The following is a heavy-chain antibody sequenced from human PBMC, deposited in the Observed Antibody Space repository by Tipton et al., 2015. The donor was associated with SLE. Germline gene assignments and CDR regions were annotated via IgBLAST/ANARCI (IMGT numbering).Heavy chain of an antibody. CDR1: GFTFSSYW. J-gene: IGHJ3*02. Sequence: SLRLSCAASGFTFSSYWMSWVRQAPGKGPEWVADIKQNGIEKYHVDSVDGRFTISRDNSKNTLYLQMKSLRAEDTAVYYCAKPPPEQASSILDAFDMWGQGTVVTVSS. CDR2: IKQNGIEK. CDR3: AKPPPEQASSILDAFDM. D-gene: IGHD2/OR15-2a*01. V-gene: IGHV3-7*03.